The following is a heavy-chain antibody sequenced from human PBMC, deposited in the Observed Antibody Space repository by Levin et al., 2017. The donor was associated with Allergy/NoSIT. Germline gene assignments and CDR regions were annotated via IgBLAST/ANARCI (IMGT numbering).Heavy chain of an antibody. CDR2: INHSGST. J-gene: IGHJ4*02. CDR1: GGSFSGYY. CDR3: ARIIRRRELMDY. V-gene: IGHV4-34*01. D-gene: IGHD3-10*01. Sequence: MAGGSLRLSCAVYGGSFSGYYWSWIRQPPGKGLEWIGEINHSGSTNYNPSLKSRVTISVDTSKNQFSLKLSSVTAADTAVYYCARIIRRRELMDYWGQGTLVTVSS.